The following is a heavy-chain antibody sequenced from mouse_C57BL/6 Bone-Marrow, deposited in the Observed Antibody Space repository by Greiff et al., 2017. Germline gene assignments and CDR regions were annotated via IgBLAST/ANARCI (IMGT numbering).Heavy chain of an antibody. Sequence: VQLQQSGAELVRPGASVKLSCKASGYTFTDYYINWVKQRPGQGLEWISRIYPGSGNTYYNEKFKGKATLTAEKSSSTAYMQLRSLTSEDSAVYVCARSDYCNGYRYYEVWGTGTTVTVSS. V-gene: IGHV1-76*01. CDR1: GYTFTDYY. D-gene: IGHD2-13*01. CDR3: ARSDYCNGYRYYEV. J-gene: IGHJ1*03. CDR2: IYPGSGNT.